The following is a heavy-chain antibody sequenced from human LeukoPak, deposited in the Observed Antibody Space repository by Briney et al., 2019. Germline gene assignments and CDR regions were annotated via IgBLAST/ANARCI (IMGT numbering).Heavy chain of an antibody. CDR1: GGSISSGGYY. V-gene: IGHV4-31*03. D-gene: IGHD6-13*01. Sequence: SQTLSLTCTVSGGSISSGGYYWSWLRQHPGKGLEWIGYIYYSGSTYYNPSLKSRVTISVDTSKNQCSLKLSSVTAADTAVYYCAREGYSSWFDPWGQGTLVTVSS. J-gene: IGHJ5*02. CDR3: AREGYSSWFDP. CDR2: IYYSGST.